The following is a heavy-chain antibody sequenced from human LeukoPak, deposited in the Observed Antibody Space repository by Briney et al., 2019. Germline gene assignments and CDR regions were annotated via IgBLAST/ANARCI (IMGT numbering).Heavy chain of an antibody. J-gene: IGHJ6*03. V-gene: IGHV4-59*01. Sequence: SETLSLTCTVSGGSISSYYWSWIRQPPGKGLECIGYIYYSGSTNYNPSLKSRVTISVDTSKNQFSLKLSSVTAADTAVYYCARHPSSIAAAGTASRNYYYYYYMDVWGKGTTVTVSS. CDR1: GGSISSYY. CDR2: IYYSGST. D-gene: IGHD6-13*01. CDR3: ARHPSSIAAAGTASRNYYYYYYMDV.